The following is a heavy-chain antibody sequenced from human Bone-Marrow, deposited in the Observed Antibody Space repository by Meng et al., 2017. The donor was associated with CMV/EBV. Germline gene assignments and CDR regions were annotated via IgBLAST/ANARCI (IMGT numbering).Heavy chain of an antibody. CDR1: GGTFSSYA. V-gene: IGHV1-69*10. CDR3: ARATKSLLWFGEFDY. CDR2: IIPILGIA. D-gene: IGHD3-10*01. J-gene: IGHJ4*02. Sequence: SVKVSCKASGGTFSSYAISWVRQAPGQGLEWMGGIIPILGIANYAQKFQGRVTITTDESTSTAYMELSSLRSEDTAVYYCARATKSLLWFGEFDYWGQGTLVTVSS.